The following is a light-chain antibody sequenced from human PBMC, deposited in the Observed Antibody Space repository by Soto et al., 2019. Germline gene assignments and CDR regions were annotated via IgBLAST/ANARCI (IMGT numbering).Light chain of an antibody. CDR2: EVT. J-gene: IGLJ1*01. Sequence: QSVLTQPASVSGSPGQSITISCTGTSSDVGSYNLVSWYQQHPGKPPKLMIYEVTKRPSGVSDRFSGSKSGNTASLTISGLQAEGEADYYCCSYASSSTYVFGTGTKVTVL. V-gene: IGLV2-23*02. CDR3: CSYASSSTYV. CDR1: SSDVGSYNL.